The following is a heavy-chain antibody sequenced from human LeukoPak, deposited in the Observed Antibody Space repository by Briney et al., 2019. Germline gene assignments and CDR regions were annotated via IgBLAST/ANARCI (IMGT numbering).Heavy chain of an antibody. V-gene: IGHV3-23*01. CDR3: AKGYCSSTSCKESFFDY. D-gene: IGHD2-2*01. CDR2: ISGSGGST. Sequence: GGSLRLSCAASGFTFSSYAMNWLRQAPGKGLEWVSAISGSGGSTYYFVKGRFTISRDNSKNTLYLQMNSLRAEDTAVYYCAKGYCSSTSCKESFFDYWGQGTLVTVSS. CDR1: GFTFSSYA. J-gene: IGHJ4*02.